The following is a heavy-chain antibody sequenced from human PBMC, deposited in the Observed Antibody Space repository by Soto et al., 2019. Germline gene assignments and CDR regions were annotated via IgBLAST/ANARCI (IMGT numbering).Heavy chain of an antibody. J-gene: IGHJ4*02. CDR1: GGTFSSYA. V-gene: IGHV1-69*12. Sequence: QVQLVQSGAEVKKPGSSVKVSCKASGGTFSSYAISWVRQAPGQGLEWMGGIIPIFGTANYAQKFQGRVTIAADESTSTAYMELSSLRSEDTAVYYCARDGAPQLRPYYFDYWGQGTLVTVSS. CDR2: IIPIFGTA. D-gene: IGHD2-2*01. CDR3: ARDGAPQLRPYYFDY.